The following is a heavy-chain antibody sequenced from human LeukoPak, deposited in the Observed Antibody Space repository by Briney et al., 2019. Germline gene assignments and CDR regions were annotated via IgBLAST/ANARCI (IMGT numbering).Heavy chain of an antibody. CDR1: GFTFSSYD. Sequence: GGSLRLSCAASGFTFSSYDMNWVRQAPGKGLEWVAVMSCDGSTKYYAASVKGRFTISRDNSKTTLYLQMNSLRAEDTAVYYCAKAPSYYCGSGDPFDCWGQGTLVTVSS. D-gene: IGHD3-10*01. CDR2: MSCDGSTK. J-gene: IGHJ4*02. V-gene: IGHV3-30*18. CDR3: AKAPSYYCGSGDPFDC.